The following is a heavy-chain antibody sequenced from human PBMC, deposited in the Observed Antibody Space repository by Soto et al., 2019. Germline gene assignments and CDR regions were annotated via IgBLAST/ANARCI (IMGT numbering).Heavy chain of an antibody. Sequence: EVQLVESGGGLVKPGGSLRLSCAASGFTFSSYSMNWVRQAPGKGLEWVSSISSSSSYIYYADSVKGRFTISRDNAKNSRYLQMNSLRAEDTAVYYCARDDRSGYSLWGQGTLVTVSS. CDR1: GFTFSSYS. D-gene: IGHD3-3*01. CDR3: ARDDRSGYSL. V-gene: IGHV3-21*01. CDR2: ISSSSSYI. J-gene: IGHJ4*02.